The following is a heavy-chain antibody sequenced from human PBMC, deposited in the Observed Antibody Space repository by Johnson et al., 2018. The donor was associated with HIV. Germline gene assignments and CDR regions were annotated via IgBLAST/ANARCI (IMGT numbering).Heavy chain of an antibody. J-gene: IGHJ3*02. Sequence: QVQLVESGGGVVQPGRSLRLSCAASGFTFSSYAMHWVRQAPGKGLEWVAVISYDGSNKYYVDSVKGRFTISRDNSKNTLYLQMNSLRAEDTAVYYGARVSSSSLGAFDIWGQGTMVTVSS. CDR2: ISYDGSNK. CDR1: GFTFSSYA. D-gene: IGHD6-6*01. CDR3: ARVSSSSLGAFDI. V-gene: IGHV3-30*04.